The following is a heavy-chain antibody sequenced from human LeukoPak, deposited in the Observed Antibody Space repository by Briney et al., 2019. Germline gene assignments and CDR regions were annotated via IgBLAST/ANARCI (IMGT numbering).Heavy chain of an antibody. V-gene: IGHV4-59*12. Sequence: SETLSLTCTVSGDSMSTYYWSWIRQPPGKVLEWIGYIYYSGSTNYNPSLKSRVTVSVDTSKNQFSLKLSSVTAADTAVYYCAREWYSSGWFDYWGQGTLVTVSS. CDR2: IYYSGST. CDR1: GDSMSTYY. J-gene: IGHJ4*02. D-gene: IGHD6-19*01. CDR3: AREWYSSGWFDY.